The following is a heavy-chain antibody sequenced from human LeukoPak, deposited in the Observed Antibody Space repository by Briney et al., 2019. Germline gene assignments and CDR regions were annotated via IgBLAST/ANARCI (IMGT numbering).Heavy chain of an antibody. CDR1: GFTFSSYG. D-gene: IGHD3-9*01. V-gene: IGHV3-33*01. Sequence: GGSLRLSCAASGFTFSSYGMHWVRQAPGKGLEWVAVIWYDGSNKYYADSVKGRFTISRDNSKNTLYLQMNSLRAEDTAVYYCAREQRYYDILTGYYEYWFDPWGQGTLVTVSS. CDR2: IWYDGSNK. CDR3: AREQRYYDILTGYYEYWFDP. J-gene: IGHJ5*02.